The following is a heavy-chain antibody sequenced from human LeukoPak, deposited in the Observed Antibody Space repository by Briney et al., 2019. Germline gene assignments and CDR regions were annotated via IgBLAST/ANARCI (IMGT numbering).Heavy chain of an antibody. Sequence: GGSLRLSCAASGFTFSSYWMSWVRQAPGKGLEWVANIKQDGSEKYYVDSVKGRFTISRDNAKNSLYLQMNSLRAEDTAVYYCARAVSGWWGVDYFDYWGQGTLVTVSS. D-gene: IGHD6-19*01. CDR1: GFTFSSYW. CDR2: IKQDGSEK. V-gene: IGHV3-7*01. J-gene: IGHJ4*02. CDR3: ARAVSGWWGVDYFDY.